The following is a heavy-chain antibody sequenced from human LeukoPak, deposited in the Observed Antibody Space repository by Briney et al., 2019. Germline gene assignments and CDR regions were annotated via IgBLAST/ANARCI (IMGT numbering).Heavy chain of an antibody. CDR3: ARVGSVTNFGVVSYYFDY. CDR2: IYPDDSDS. V-gene: IGHV5-51*01. J-gene: IGHJ4*02. CDR1: GYSFDYYW. D-gene: IGHD3-3*01. Sequence: GESLKISCKASGYSFDYYWIAWVRQMPGKGLEWMGIIYPDDSDSTYSPSFQGQVTISVDKSINTAYLQWSSLKASNTAIYYCARVGSVTNFGVVSYYFDYWGQGALVTVSS.